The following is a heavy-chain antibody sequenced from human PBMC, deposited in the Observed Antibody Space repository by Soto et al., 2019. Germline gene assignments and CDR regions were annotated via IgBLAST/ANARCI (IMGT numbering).Heavy chain of an antibody. CDR3: ARGRWLRSSFDY. Sequence: SETLSLTCAVYGGSFSGYYWSWILQPPGKGLEWIGEINHSGSTNYNPSLKSRVTISVDTSKNQFSLKLSAVTAADTAVYYCARGRWLRSSFDYWGQGTLVTVSS. CDR2: INHSGST. J-gene: IGHJ4*02. V-gene: IGHV4-34*01. D-gene: IGHD5-12*01. CDR1: GGSFSGYY.